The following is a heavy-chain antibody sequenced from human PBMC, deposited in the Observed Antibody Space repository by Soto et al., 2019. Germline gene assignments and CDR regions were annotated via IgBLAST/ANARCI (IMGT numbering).Heavy chain of an antibody. D-gene: IGHD3-3*01. J-gene: IGHJ4*02. V-gene: IGHV4-34*01. Sequence: XETLSLTCAVYRASFSDYYWSWMRQPPGKGLEWIGEINHSGSTSYNPSLKSRVTISVDTSKSQFSLKLSSVTAADTAIYYCARGRDDLTSVPFDYWGQGTPVTVSS. CDR2: INHSGST. CDR1: RASFSDYY. CDR3: ARGRDDLTSVPFDY.